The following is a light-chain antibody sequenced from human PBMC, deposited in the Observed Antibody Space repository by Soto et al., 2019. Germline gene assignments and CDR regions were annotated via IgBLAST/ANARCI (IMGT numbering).Light chain of an antibody. Sequence: DIQMTQSPSTLSASVGDRVTTTCRASQSISTWLAWYQQKPGKAPKLLIYKAPSLESGVPSRFSGSGSGTEFALTISSLQPDDFATYYCQQYDTSSLTFGGGTKVDIK. CDR2: KAP. J-gene: IGKJ4*01. CDR1: QSISTW. V-gene: IGKV1-5*03. CDR3: QQYDTSSLT.